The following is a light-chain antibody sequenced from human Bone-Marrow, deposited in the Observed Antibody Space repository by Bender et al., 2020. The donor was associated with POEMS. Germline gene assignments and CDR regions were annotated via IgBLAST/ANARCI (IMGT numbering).Light chain of an antibody. CDR3: AAWEDSLNGWV. CDR2: GYN. Sequence: QSVLTQPPSASGTPGQRATISCTGSSSNTGSGYDINWYQHLPGTAPKPLIYGYNNRPSGVPDRFSGSKSGTSASLAITGIQAEDEGDYYCAAWEDSLNGWVFGGGTKLTVL. J-gene: IGLJ3*02. V-gene: IGLV1-40*02. CDR1: SSNTGSGYD.